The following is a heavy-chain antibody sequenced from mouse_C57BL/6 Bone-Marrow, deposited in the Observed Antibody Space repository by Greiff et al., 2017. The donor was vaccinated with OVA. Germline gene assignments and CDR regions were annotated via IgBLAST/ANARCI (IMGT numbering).Heavy chain of an antibody. CDR3: AFYYGSSYRYFDV. J-gene: IGHJ1*03. Sequence: EVQLQQSGPELVKPGASVKISCKASGYSFTDYNMNWVKQSNGTSLEWIGVINPNYGTTSYNQKFKGKATWTVDQSSSTAYMQLNSLTSEDSAVYYCAFYYGSSYRYFDVWGTGTTVTVSS. CDR1: GYSFTDYN. V-gene: IGHV1-39*01. CDR2: INPNYGTT. D-gene: IGHD1-1*01.